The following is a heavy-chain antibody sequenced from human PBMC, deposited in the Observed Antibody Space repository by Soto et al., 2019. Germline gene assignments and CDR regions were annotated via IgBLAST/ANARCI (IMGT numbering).Heavy chain of an antibody. Sequence: QVQLVQSGDEVKKPGASVKVSCKASGYIFVNYGIAWVRQAPGQGLEWMGWISPYTGNTHSATKVQGRLTMTTDTXXSTAYMCLGSLTSDDTAVYYCVMVDNYVTPTPQDVWGQGTTVTVSS. D-gene: IGHD3-16*01. CDR3: VMVDNYVTPTPQDV. V-gene: IGHV1-18*01. CDR2: ISPYTGNT. J-gene: IGHJ6*02. CDR1: GYIFVNYG.